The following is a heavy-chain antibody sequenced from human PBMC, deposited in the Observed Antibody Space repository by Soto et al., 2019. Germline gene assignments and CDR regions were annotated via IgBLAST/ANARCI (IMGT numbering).Heavy chain of an antibody. CDR1: GFTFSSYG. CDR3: AKDRDGSGYGYFDY. CDR2: ISYDGSNK. Sequence: QVQLVESGGGVVQPGRSLRLSCAASGFTFSSYGMHWVRQAPGKGLEWVAVISYDGSNKYNADSVKGRFTISRDNSKNTLYLQMNSLRAENTAVYYCAKDRDGSGYGYFDYWGQGTLVTVSS. V-gene: IGHV3-30*18. D-gene: IGHD3-22*01. J-gene: IGHJ4*02.